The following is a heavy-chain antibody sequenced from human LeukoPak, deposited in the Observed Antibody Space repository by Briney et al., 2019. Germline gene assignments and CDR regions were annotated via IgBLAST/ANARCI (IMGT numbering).Heavy chain of an antibody. J-gene: IGHJ5*02. CDR2: INHSGST. CDR1: GGSFSGYY. V-gene: IGHV4-34*01. CDR3: ARRHSSGWFGGGSWFDP. Sequence: SETLSLTCAVYGGSFSGYYWSWIRQPPRKGLEWIGEINHSGSTNYNPSLKSRVTISVGTSKNQFSLKLSSVTAADTAVYYCARRHSSGWFGGGSWFDPCGQGTLVTVSS. D-gene: IGHD6-19*01.